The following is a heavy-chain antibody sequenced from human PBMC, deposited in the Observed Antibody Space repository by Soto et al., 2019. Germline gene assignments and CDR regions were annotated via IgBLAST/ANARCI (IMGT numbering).Heavy chain of an antibody. CDR1: GFTFSSYA. V-gene: IGHV3-23*01. Sequence: GGSLRLSCAASGFTFSSYAMGWVRQAPGKGLEWVSAISGSGGSTYYADSVKGRFTISRDNSKNTLYLQMNSLRAEDTAVYYCARAGRGIAVAGGNYFDYWGQGTLVTVSS. CDR2: ISGSGGST. D-gene: IGHD6-19*01. J-gene: IGHJ4*02. CDR3: ARAGRGIAVAGGNYFDY.